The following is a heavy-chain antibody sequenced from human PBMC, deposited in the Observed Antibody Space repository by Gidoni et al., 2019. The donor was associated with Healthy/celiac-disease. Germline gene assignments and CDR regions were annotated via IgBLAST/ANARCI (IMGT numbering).Heavy chain of an antibody. CDR1: GFTFSSYA. Sequence: EVQLLESGGGLVQPGGSLRLSCAASGFTFSSYAMSWVRQAPGKGLEWVSAISGSGGSTYYADPVKGRFTISRDNSKNTLYLQMNSLRAEDTAVYYCAKGGWELPYYFDYWGQGTLVTVSS. CDR2: ISGSGGST. CDR3: AKGGWELPYYFDY. D-gene: IGHD1-26*01. V-gene: IGHV3-23*01. J-gene: IGHJ4*02.